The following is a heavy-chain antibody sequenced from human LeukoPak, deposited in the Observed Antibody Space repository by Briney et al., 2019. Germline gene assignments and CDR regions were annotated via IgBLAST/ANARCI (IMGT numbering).Heavy chain of an antibody. CDR3: ARARGYYDSSGYYYGY. V-gene: IGHV3-21*01. CDR2: ISSSSSYI. CDR1: GFTFSSYS. J-gene: IGHJ4*02. Sequence: GGSLRLSCAASGFTFSSYSMNWVRQAPGKGLEWVSSISSSSSYIYYADSVKGRFTISRDNAKNSLYPQMNSLRAEDTAVYYCARARGYYDSSGYYYGYWGQGTLVTVSS. D-gene: IGHD3-22*01.